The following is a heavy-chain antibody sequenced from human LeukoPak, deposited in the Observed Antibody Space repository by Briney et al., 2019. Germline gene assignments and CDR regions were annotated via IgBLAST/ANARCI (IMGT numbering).Heavy chain of an antibody. D-gene: IGHD3-22*01. J-gene: IGHJ4*02. Sequence: GXSLRLSCAASGFTFDDYTMHWVRQAQGKGLEWVSLISGDGGSTYYADSVKGRFTISRDNSKNSLYLQMNSLRTEDTALYYCAKDSGLALFDYWGQGTLVTVSS. CDR1: GFTFDDYT. V-gene: IGHV3-43*02. CDR2: ISGDGGST. CDR3: AKDSGLALFDY.